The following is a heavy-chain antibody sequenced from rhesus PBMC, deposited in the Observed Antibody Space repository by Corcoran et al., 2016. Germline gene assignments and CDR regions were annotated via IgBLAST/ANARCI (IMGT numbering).Heavy chain of an antibody. V-gene: IGHV4-169*02. J-gene: IGHJ4*01. D-gene: IGHD4-23*01. CDR1: GGSISSSY. CDR3: AIARRRIQFGY. Sequence: QVPLQAAGPRRVKTSEPLSVTCAVSGGSISSSYWSWIRQAPGQGLERIGYIYGSGSSTNYNPPFKSRVTLSVDTSKNHLARKLSSVISADTAVYYCAIARRRIQFGYWGQGVLVTVSS. CDR2: IYGSGSST.